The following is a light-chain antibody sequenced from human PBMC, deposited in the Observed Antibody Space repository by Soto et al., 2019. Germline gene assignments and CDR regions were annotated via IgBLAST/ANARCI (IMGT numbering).Light chain of an antibody. V-gene: IGKV3-11*01. CDR2: DAS. CDR1: QSVSSY. J-gene: IGKJ4*01. Sequence: EIVLTQSPATLSLSPGERATLSCRASQSVSSYLAWYQQKPGQAPRLLIYDASNRATGIPARLSGSRSGAEFTLTINSLQSEDFAVYYCQPYNNWPLTFGGGTKVDIK. CDR3: QPYNNWPLT.